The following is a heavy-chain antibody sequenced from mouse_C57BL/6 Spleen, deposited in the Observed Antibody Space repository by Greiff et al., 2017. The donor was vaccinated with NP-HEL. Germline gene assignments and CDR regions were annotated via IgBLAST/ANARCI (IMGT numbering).Heavy chain of an antibody. CDR1: GYTFTSYW. Sequence: QVQLQQPGAELVMPGASVKLSCKASGYTFTSYWMHWVKQRPGQGLEWIGEIDPSDSYTNYNQKFKGKSTLTVDKSSSTAYMQLSSLTSEDSAVYYCARTFDYWGQGTTLTASS. J-gene: IGHJ2*01. CDR3: ARTFDY. V-gene: IGHV1-69*01. CDR2: IDPSDSYT.